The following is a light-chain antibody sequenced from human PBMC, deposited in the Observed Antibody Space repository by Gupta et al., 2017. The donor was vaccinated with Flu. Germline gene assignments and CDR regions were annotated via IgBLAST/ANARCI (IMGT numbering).Light chain of an antibody. Sequence: DFQMTQSPSPLSASIGDRVTITCRASPNISGWLAWYQQIPGKAPKLLIYKASTLATGVPARFSGSGSGTDFTLNISNLQPDDFATYYCQRYILYPATFGQGTKVDI. CDR3: QRYILYPAT. CDR2: KAS. CDR1: PNISGW. J-gene: IGKJ1*01. V-gene: IGKV1-5*03.